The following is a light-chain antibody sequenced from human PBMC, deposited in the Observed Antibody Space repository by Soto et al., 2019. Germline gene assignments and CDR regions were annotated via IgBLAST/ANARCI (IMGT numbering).Light chain of an antibody. J-gene: IGKJ5*01. V-gene: IGKV3D-20*02. CDR3: QQRSNWPRRIT. CDR2: GAS. CDR1: QSLTNKY. Sequence: EIVLTQSPGTLSLSPGDRATLSCGASQSLTNKYLAWYRQKPGKAPRLLIYGASSRATGIPDRFSGSGSGKDFTLDISSLQSEDFAEYHCQQRSNWPRRITFGQGTRLEIK.